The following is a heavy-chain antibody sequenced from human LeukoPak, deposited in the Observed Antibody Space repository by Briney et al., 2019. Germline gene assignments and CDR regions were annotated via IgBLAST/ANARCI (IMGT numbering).Heavy chain of an antibody. CDR1: GFSFSSYA. CDR3: TRDRGAMNDFDY. J-gene: IGHJ4*02. V-gene: IGHV3-30*01. D-gene: IGHD2-2*01. Sequence: PGVSLRLSCTDSGFSFSSYAMHWVRQSPGKGLEWVAVTSNHGNDGFYADSVKGRFTISRDNSKKTLYLQMDSLRPEDTGVYYCTRDRGAMNDFDYWGQGTLVTVSS. CDR2: TSNHGNDG.